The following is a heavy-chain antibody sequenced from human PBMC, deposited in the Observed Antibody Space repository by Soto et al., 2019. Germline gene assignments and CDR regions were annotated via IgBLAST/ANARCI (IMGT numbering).Heavy chain of an antibody. Sequence: ASVKVSCKASGYTFTSYDINWVRQATGQGLEWMGWMNPNSGNTGYAQKFQGRVTMTRNTSISTAHMELSSLRSEDTAVYYCARGNRWNYGAFDIWGQGTMVTVS. J-gene: IGHJ3*02. V-gene: IGHV1-8*01. D-gene: IGHD1-7*01. CDR1: GYTFTSYD. CDR3: ARGNRWNYGAFDI. CDR2: MNPNSGNT.